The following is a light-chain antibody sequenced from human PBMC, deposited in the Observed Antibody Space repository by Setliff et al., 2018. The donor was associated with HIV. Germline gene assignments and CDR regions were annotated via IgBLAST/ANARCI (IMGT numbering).Light chain of an antibody. CDR3: SSYAGADTFDV. CDR2: EVN. CDR1: SSNIGTYNL. Sequence: QSVLTQPASVSASPGQSITISCGGNSSNIGTYNLVSWYQQHPDKAPRLTIFEVNKRPSGVSDRFSGSKSGNTASLTISGLQAEDEADYYCSSYAGADTFDVFGTGTKVTVL. J-gene: IGLJ1*01. V-gene: IGLV2-23*02.